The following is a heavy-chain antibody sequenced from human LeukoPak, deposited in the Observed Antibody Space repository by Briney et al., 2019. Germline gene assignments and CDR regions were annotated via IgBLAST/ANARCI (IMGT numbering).Heavy chain of an antibody. Sequence: GASVKVSCKASGYTFTSYGISWVRQAPGQGLEWMGWISAYNGNTNYAQKLQGRVTMTTDTSTSTAYMELRSLRSDDTAVYYCARVNTDYDFWGGYYYYGMDVWGQGTTVTVSS. CDR3: ARVNTDYDFWGGYYYYGMDV. V-gene: IGHV1-18*01. J-gene: IGHJ6*02. CDR2: ISAYNGNT. CDR1: GYTFTSYG. D-gene: IGHD3-3*01.